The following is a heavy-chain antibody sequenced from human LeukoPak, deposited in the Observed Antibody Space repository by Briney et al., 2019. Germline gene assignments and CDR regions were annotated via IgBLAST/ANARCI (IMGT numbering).Heavy chain of an antibody. CDR3: ARRNSGSYDY. J-gene: IGHJ4*02. D-gene: IGHD1-26*01. V-gene: IGHV3-53*01. Sequence: GGSLRLSCAVSGFTVSSSYMTWVRQAPGKGLEWVSLICAGGSTYYADSVKGRFTISRDNSKNTLYLQMNSLRAEDTAVYYCARRNSGSYDYWGQGTLVTVSS. CDR1: GFTVSSSY. CDR2: ICAGGST.